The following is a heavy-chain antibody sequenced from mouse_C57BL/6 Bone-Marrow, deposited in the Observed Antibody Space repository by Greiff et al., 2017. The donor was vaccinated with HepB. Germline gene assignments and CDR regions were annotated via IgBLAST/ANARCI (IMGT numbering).Heavy chain of an antibody. V-gene: IGHV2-9-1*01. CDR3: ARTGCSIYYAMAY. CDR2: IWTGGGT. CDR1: GFSLTSYA. D-gene: IGHD1-1*01. J-gene: IGHJ4*01. Sequence: VHLVGSGPGLVAPSQSLSITCTVSGFSLTSYAISWVRQPPGKGLEWLGVIWTGGGTNYNSSLKSRRSISKDNSKSQVFLQMISLQPDDTAWYYCARTGCSIYYAMAYLGSGTSVTVSS.